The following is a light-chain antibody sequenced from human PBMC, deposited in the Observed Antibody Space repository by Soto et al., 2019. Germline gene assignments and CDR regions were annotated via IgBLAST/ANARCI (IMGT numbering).Light chain of an antibody. J-gene: IGKJ4*01. CDR3: QQYSSWPLT. V-gene: IGKV3-15*01. CDR2: DVS. Sequence: EIVMTQSPATLSVSPGERATLSCRASQSVPNNFLAWYQQKPGQAPRLLSYDVSTRAAGIPGSFSGSGSGTEFTLTISSLQSEDFAVYYCQQYSSWPLTFGGGTKVEIK. CDR1: QSVPNN.